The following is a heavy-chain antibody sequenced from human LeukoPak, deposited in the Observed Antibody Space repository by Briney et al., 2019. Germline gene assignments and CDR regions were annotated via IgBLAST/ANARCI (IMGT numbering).Heavy chain of an antibody. D-gene: IGHD6-13*01. CDR3: ARLNSSRGYYFDY. CDR1: GFTFSSYG. CDR2: ISGSGGST. Sequence: PGGTLRLSCAASGFTFSSYGMSWVRQAPGKGLEWVSAISGSGGSTYYADSVKGRFTISRDNSKNTLYLQMNSLRAEDTAVYYCARLNSSRGYYFDYGGQGPLATASS. J-gene: IGHJ4*02. V-gene: IGHV3-23*01.